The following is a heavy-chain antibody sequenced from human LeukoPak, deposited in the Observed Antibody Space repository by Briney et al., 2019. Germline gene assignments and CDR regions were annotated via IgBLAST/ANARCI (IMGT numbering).Heavy chain of an antibody. CDR1: EFTFSSYN. Sequence: GGSLRLSCAASEFTFSSYNMNWVRQAPGKGLEWVSSISSSSAYIYYADSVKGRFTISRDNAKNSLYLQMNSLRAEDTAVYYCAKVWGEGRDFDYWGQGTLVTVSS. CDR2: ISSSSAYI. V-gene: IGHV3-21*01. CDR3: AKVWGEGRDFDY. D-gene: IGHD3-16*01. J-gene: IGHJ4*02.